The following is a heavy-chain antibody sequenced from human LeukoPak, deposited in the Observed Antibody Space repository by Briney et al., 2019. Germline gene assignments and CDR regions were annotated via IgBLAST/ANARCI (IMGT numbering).Heavy chain of an antibody. CDR3: TTYGSGRKFDY. V-gene: IGHV3-15*04. J-gene: IGHJ4*02. Sequence: GGSLRLSCAASGFSFSDARMSWVRQIPGKGLEWVGRIESKTDGGTTDYAAPVKGRFTISRDDSTNTLYLQMNSLKSEDTAVYYCTTYGSGRKFDYWGQGILVTVSS. CDR1: GFSFSDAR. D-gene: IGHD3-10*01. CDR2: IESKTDGGTT.